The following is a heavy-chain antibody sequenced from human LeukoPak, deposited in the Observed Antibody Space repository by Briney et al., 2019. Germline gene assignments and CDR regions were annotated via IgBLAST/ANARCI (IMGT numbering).Heavy chain of an antibody. Sequence: SETLSLTCTVSGGSISSYYWSWIRQPPGKGLEWIGEINHSGSTNYNPSLKSRVTISVDTSKNQFSLKLSSVTAADTAVYYCARLFPGYCSGGSCYGWFDPWGQGTLVTVSS. J-gene: IGHJ5*02. D-gene: IGHD2-15*01. V-gene: IGHV4-34*01. CDR1: GGSISSYY. CDR2: INHSGST. CDR3: ARLFPGYCSGGSCYGWFDP.